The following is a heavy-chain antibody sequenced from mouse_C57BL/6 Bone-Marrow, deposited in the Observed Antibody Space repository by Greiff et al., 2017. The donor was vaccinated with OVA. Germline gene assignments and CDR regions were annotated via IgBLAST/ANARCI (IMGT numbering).Heavy chain of an antibody. CDR2: ISDGGSYT. Sequence: EVMLVESGGGLVKPGGSLKLSCAASGFTFSSYAMSWVRQTPEKRLEWVATISDGGSYTYYPDNVKGRFTISRDNAKNNLYLQMSHLKSEDTAMYYCAREGQLRLRMLDYWGQGTTLTVSS. V-gene: IGHV5-4*01. D-gene: IGHD3-2*02. J-gene: IGHJ2*01. CDR1: GFTFSSYA. CDR3: AREGQLRLRMLDY.